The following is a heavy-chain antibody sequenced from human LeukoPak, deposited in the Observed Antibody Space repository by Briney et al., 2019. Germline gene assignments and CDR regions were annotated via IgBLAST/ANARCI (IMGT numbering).Heavy chain of an antibody. CDR3: AELGITMIGGV. V-gene: IGHV3-48*03. CDR2: ISSSGSTI. Sequence: GGSLRLSCAASGFTFSSFEMKWVRQAPGKGLEWVSYISSSGSTIYYADSVKGRFTISRDNAKNSLYLQMNSLRAEDTAVYYCAELGITMIGGVWGKGTTVTISS. D-gene: IGHD3-10*02. CDR1: GFTFSSFE. J-gene: IGHJ6*04.